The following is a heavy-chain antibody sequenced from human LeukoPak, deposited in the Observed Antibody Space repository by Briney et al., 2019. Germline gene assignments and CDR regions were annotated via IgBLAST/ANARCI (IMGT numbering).Heavy chain of an antibody. D-gene: IGHD1-26*01. CDR3: ATDLVGATRAFDI. CDR1: GYTLTELS. V-gene: IGHV1-24*01. J-gene: IGHJ3*02. Sequence: GASVTVSCKVSGYTLTELSMHWVRQAPGKGVEWMGGFDPEDGQTIYAQKFQGRVTMTEDTSTDTAYMELSSLRSEDTAVYYCATDLVGATRAFDIWGQGTMVTVSS. CDR2: FDPEDGQT.